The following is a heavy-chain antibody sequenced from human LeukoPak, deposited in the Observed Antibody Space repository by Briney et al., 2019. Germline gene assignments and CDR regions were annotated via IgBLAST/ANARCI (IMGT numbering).Heavy chain of an antibody. Sequence: GGTLRLSCAASGFAFSSYGMHWVRQAPGKGLEWVAFIRFDGSNKYYADSVKGRFTISRDNAKNSLYLQMNSLRAEDTAVYYCAREGSYPFDYWGQGTLVTVSS. CDR1: GFAFSSYG. CDR3: AREGSYPFDY. V-gene: IGHV3-30*02. CDR2: IRFDGSNK. J-gene: IGHJ4*02.